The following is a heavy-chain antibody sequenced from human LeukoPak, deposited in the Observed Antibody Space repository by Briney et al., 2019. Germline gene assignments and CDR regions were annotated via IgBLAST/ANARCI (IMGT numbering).Heavy chain of an antibody. J-gene: IGHJ6*02. CDR2: ISYDGSNK. Sequence: GGSLRLSCAASGFTFSSYGMHWVRQAPGKGLEWVAVISYDGSNKYYAGSVKGRFTISRDNSKNTLYLQMNSLRAEDTAVYYCAKAAAADPSHGMDVWGQGTTVTVSS. CDR1: GFTFSSYG. V-gene: IGHV3-30*18. CDR3: AKAAAADPSHGMDV. D-gene: IGHD6-13*01.